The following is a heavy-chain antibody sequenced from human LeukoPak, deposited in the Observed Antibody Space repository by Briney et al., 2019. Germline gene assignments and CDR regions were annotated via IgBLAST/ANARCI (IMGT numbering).Heavy chain of an antibody. V-gene: IGHV3-7*01. CDR2: IKQDGSDK. CDR1: GFTFSSYG. Sequence: GGSLRLSCAASGFTFSSYGMHWVRQAPGKGLEWVANIKQDGSDKYYVDSVKGRFTISRDNAKNSLYLQMNSLRAEDTAVYYCARERHLDYWGQGTLVTVSS. CDR3: ARERHLDY. J-gene: IGHJ4*02. D-gene: IGHD6-25*01.